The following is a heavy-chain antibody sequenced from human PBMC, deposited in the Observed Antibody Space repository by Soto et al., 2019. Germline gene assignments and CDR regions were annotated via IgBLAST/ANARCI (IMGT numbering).Heavy chain of an antibody. V-gene: IGHV3-9*01. CDR3: AKDKGTGTTLNAFDI. CDR1: GFTFDDYA. D-gene: IGHD1-1*01. J-gene: IGHJ3*02. CDR2: ISWNSGSI. Sequence: GGSLRLSCAASGFTFDDYAMHWVRQAPGKGLEWVSGISWNSGSIGYADSVKGRFTVSRDNAKNSLYLQMNSLRAEDTALYYCAKDKGTGTTLNAFDIWGQGTMVTVSS.